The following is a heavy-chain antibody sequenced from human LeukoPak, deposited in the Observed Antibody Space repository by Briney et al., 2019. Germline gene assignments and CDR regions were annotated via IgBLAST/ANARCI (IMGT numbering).Heavy chain of an antibody. CDR1: GGSFSGYY. CDR3: ARGRTIFGVVSNSFDP. J-gene: IGHJ5*02. Sequence: QSSETLSLTCAVYGGSFSGYYWSWIRQPPGKGLEWIGEINHSGSTNYNPSLKSRVTISVDTSKNQFSLKLSSVTAADTAVYYCARGRTIFGVVSNSFDPWGQGTLVTVSS. CDR2: INHSGST. V-gene: IGHV4-34*01. D-gene: IGHD3-3*01.